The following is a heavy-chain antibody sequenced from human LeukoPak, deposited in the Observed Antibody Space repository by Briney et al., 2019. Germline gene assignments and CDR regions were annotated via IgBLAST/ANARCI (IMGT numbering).Heavy chain of an antibody. D-gene: IGHD5-24*01. J-gene: IGHJ4*02. CDR2: INSDGSST. V-gene: IGHV3-74*01. Sequence: WRSLKLHCIASGITYRSYWMHYVRQAPGHGLLWVSHINSDGSSTTYADSVKGRFTISRDNAKNTLYLQMNSLRAEDTAVYYCARDGLAAITFDYWGQAILVTVSS. CDR3: ARDGLAAITFDY. CDR1: GITYRSYW.